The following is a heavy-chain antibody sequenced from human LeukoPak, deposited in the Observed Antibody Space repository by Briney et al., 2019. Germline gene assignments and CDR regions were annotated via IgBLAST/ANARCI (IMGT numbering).Heavy chain of an antibody. Sequence: SETLSLTCTVSGDSISSTSYYWAWIRQPPGKGLEWIGSVYYSGSTYYNPSLKSRVTISVDTSKNQFSLKLSSVTAADTAVYYCARSPPGGGYDLRGYYFDYWGQGTLVTVSS. CDR1: GDSISSTSYY. D-gene: IGHD5-12*01. V-gene: IGHV4-39*07. CDR3: ARSPPGGGYDLRGYYFDY. CDR2: VYYSGST. J-gene: IGHJ4*02.